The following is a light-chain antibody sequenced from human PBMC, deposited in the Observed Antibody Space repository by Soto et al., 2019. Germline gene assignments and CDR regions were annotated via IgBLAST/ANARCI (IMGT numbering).Light chain of an antibody. CDR3: SSFTSSYTFV. V-gene: IGLV2-14*01. J-gene: IGLJ1*01. CDR2: EVS. Sequence: QSVLTQPASVSGSPGQSIAISCTGTSSDVGGYKYVSRYQQHPGKAPKLLISEVSNRPSGVSDRFSGSKSGNTASLTISGLQAEDEADYYCSSFTSSYTFVFGSGTKVTVL. CDR1: SSDVGGYKY.